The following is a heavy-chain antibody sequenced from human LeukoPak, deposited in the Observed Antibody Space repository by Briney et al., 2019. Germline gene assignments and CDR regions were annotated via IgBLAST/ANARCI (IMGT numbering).Heavy chain of an antibody. CDR3: ARDEGGRLRYFDWLSTHYYYYGMDV. V-gene: IGHV1-46*01. CDR1: GYTFTSYY. CDR2: INPSVGST. J-gene: IGHJ6*02. Sequence: ASVKVSCKASGYTFTSYYLHWVRQAPGQGLEWMGIINPSVGSTTYAQKLQGRVTMTTDTSTSTAYMELRSLRSDDTAVYYCARDEGGRLRYFDWLSTHYYYYGMDVWGQGTTVTVSS. D-gene: IGHD3-9*01.